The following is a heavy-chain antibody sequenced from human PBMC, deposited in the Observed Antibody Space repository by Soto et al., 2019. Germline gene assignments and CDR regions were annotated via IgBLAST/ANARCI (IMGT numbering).Heavy chain of an antibody. Sequence: EVQLVESGGGLVKAGGSLRLSCAASGFPFTNFIMNWVRQAPRKGLEWVSSISSSSTYIYYADSLKGRFTVSRDNAKNSLYLQMDSLGPEDTAVYYCARFTLTTDYYYGMDVWGQGTTVTVSS. D-gene: IGHD4-17*01. CDR1: GFPFTNFI. J-gene: IGHJ6*02. V-gene: IGHV3-21*01. CDR2: ISSSSTYI. CDR3: ARFTLTTDYYYGMDV.